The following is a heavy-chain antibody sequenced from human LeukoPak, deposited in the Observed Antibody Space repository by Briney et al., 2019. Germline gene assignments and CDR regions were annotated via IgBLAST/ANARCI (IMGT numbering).Heavy chain of an antibody. V-gene: IGHV3-30*02. CDR3: AKDRHVWGYSYGQTFDY. D-gene: IGHD5-18*01. CDR1: GFTFSSYG. Sequence: PGGSLRLSCAASGFTFSSYGMHWVRQAPGKGLEWVAFTRYDGSDKYYVDSVKGRFTISRDNSKNTLYLQMNSLRAEDTAMYFCAKDRHVWGYSYGQTFDYRGQGTLVIVSS. CDR2: TRYDGSDK. J-gene: IGHJ4*02.